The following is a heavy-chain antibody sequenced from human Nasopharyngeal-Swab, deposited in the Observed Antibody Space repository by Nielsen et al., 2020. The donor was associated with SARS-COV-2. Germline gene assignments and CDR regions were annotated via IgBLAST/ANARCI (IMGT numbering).Heavy chain of an antibody. V-gene: IGHV4-31*03. CDR3: ARYGAGGSRITMVRRYMDV. CDR2: IYYSGST. CDR1: GGSISSGGYY. J-gene: IGHJ6*03. D-gene: IGHD3-10*01. Sequence: SETLSLTCTVSGGSISSGGYYWSWIRQHPGKGLEWIGYIYYSGSTYYNPSLKSRVTISVDTSKNQFSLKLSSVTAADTAVYYCARYGAGGSRITMVRRYMDVWGKGTTVTVSS.